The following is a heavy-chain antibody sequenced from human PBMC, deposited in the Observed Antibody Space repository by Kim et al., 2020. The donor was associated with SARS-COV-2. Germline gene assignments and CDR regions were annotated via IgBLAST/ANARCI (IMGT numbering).Heavy chain of an antibody. D-gene: IGHD6-19*01. CDR1: GYTFTSYG. V-gene: IGHV1-18*04. CDR2: ISAYNGNT. Sequence: ASVKVSCKASGYTFTSYGISWVRQAPGQGLEWMGWISAYNGNTNYAQKLQGRVTMTTDTSTSTAYMELRSLRSDDTAVYYCARDDLYSSGWYVAADYWGQGTLVTVSS. CDR3: ARDDLYSSGWYVAADY. J-gene: IGHJ4*02.